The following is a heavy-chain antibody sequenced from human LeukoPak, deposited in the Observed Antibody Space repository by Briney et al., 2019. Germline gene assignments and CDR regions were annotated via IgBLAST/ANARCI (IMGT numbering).Heavy chain of an antibody. D-gene: IGHD6-13*01. CDR2: IYHSGST. CDR1: GYSISSGYY. J-gene: IGHJ4*02. V-gene: IGHV4-38-2*02. Sequence: SETLSLTCTVSGYSISSGYYWGWIRQPPGKGLEWIGSIYHSGSTYYNPSLKSRVTISVDTSKNQFSLKLSSVTAADTAIYYCARDQQLALYFDYWGQGTLVTVSS. CDR3: ARDQQLALYFDY.